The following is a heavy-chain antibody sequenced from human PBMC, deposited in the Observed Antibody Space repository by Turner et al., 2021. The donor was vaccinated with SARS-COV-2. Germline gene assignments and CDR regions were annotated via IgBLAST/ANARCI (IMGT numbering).Heavy chain of an antibody. D-gene: IGHD3-9*01. CDR1: RGTFSSYT. V-gene: IGHV1-69*02. Sequence: QVQLVQSGAEVKKPGSSVTVSCKASRGTFSSYTISWVRQAPGQGPEWMGRIIPILGRANYAQKFQGRVTITADKSTSTAYMELSSLRSEDTAVYYCATRVYDILTGLELGYFDYWGQGTLVTVSS. CDR3: ATRVYDILTGLELGYFDY. CDR2: IIPILGRA. J-gene: IGHJ4*02.